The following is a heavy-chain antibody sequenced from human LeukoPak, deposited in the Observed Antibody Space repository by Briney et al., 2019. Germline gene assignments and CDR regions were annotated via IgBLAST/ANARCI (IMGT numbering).Heavy chain of an antibody. CDR3: ARVSLLPRSHYDY. CDR2: INAGNGNT. D-gene: IGHD2-15*01. V-gene: IGHV1-3*01. J-gene: IGHJ4*02. Sequence: INAGNGNTKCSQKFQGRVTITRDTSASTAYMELSSLRSEDTAVYYCARVSLLPRSHYDYWGQGTLVTVSS.